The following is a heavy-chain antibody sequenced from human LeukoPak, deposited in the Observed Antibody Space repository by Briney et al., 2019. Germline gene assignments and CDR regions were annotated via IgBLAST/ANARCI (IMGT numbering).Heavy chain of an antibody. CDR1: GDSVSSYY. D-gene: IGHD2-2*01. J-gene: IGHJ6*03. CDR2: SSYSGST. Sequence: PSETLSLTCTVSGDSVSSYYWSWIRQPPGKGLEWIGYSSYSGSTNYNHSLESRVTISVDMSNNQFSLKLSSVTAADTAVYYCARVPLRVYHDSYYLDFWGKGTAVTVSS. CDR3: ARVPLRVYHDSYYLDF. V-gene: IGHV4-59*02.